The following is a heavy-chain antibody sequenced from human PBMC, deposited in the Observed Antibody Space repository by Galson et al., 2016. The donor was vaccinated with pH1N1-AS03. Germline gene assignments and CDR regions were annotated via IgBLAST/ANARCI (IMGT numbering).Heavy chain of an antibody. V-gene: IGHV3-23*01. Sequence: SLRLSCAVSGFMFSTNAMTWVRQAPGKGLEWVSGISASGGDTYYADSVKGRFTVSRDNSKHTLYLQMNSLRAHDTAVYYCAKGGKGYCSRATCFSLSYYYYYYGMDGWGQGTTVTVSS. CDR1: GFMFSTNA. CDR3: AKGGKGYCSRATCFSLSYYYYYYGMDG. J-gene: IGHJ6*02. D-gene: IGHD2-2*01. CDR2: ISASGGDT.